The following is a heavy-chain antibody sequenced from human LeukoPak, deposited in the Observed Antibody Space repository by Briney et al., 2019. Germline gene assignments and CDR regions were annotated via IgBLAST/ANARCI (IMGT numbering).Heavy chain of an antibody. D-gene: IGHD6-6*01. CDR1: GFTFSNSA. J-gene: IGHJ4*02. Sequence: GGSLRLSCAASGFTFSNSAMSWVRQAPGKGPEWVSALSSGGGSTYYADSVKGRFTISRDNSKNTLYLQMSTLRAEDTAVYYCANSPLAARPVLDYWGLGTLVTVSS. CDR3: ANSPLAARPVLDY. CDR2: LSSGGGST. V-gene: IGHV3-23*01.